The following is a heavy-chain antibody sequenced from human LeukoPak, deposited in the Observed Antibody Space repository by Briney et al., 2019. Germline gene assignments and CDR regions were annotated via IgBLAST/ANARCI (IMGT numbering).Heavy chain of an antibody. V-gene: IGHV3-7*01. Sequence: PGGSLRLSCAASGFTVTSNYMSWVRQAPGKGLEWVANIKEDGSEKYYVDSVKGRFTISRDNAKNSLYLQINSLRAEDTAVYYCARDRCSGGTCYWDYWGQGTLVTVSS. CDR2: IKEDGSEK. CDR1: GFTVTSNY. J-gene: IGHJ4*02. CDR3: ARDRCSGGTCYWDY. D-gene: IGHD2-15*01.